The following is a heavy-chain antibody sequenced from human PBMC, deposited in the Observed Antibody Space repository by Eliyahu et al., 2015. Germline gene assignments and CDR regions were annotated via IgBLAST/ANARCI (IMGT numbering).Heavy chain of an antibody. CDR1: GFPFSSXW. D-gene: IGHD2-15*01. CDR2: IKQDGSEK. V-gene: IGHV3-7*01. CDR3: ARWAQPDIVVVVAATRGYYYYGMDV. Sequence: EVQLVESGGGLVQPGGSLRLSCAASGFPFSSXWMSWVRXAPGKGLEWVANIKQDGSEKYYVDSVKGRFTISRDNAKNSLYLQMNSLRAEDTAVYYCARWAQPDIVVVVAATRGYYYYGMDVWGQGTTVTVSS. J-gene: IGHJ6*02.